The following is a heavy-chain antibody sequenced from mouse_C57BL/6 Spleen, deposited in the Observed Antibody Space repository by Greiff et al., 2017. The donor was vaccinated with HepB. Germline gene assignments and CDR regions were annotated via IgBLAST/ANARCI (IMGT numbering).Heavy chain of an antibody. Sequence: QVQLQQPGAELVKPGASVKLSCKASGYTFTSYWMQCVKQRPGQGLEWIGEIDPSDSYTNYNQKFKGKATLTVDTSSSTAYMQLSSLTSEDSAVYYCAVGLRPAWFAYWGQGTLVTVSA. J-gene: IGHJ3*01. V-gene: IGHV1-50*01. CDR2: IDPSDSYT. D-gene: IGHD2-12*01. CDR3: AVGLRPAWFAY. CDR1: GYTFTSYW.